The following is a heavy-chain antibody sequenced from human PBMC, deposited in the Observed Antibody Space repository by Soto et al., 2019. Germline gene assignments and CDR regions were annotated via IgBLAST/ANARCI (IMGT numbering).Heavy chain of an antibody. CDR3: ARGHPRLRWFLPLYYFDY. Sequence: QVQLQQWGAGLLKPSETLSLTCAVYGGSFSGYYWSWIRQPPGKGLEWIGEINHSGSTNYNPSLKSRVTISVDTSKNQFSLKLSSVTAADTAVYYGARGHPRLRWFLPLYYFDYWGQGTLVTVSS. D-gene: IGHD4-17*01. CDR1: GGSFSGYY. CDR2: INHSGST. V-gene: IGHV4-34*01. J-gene: IGHJ4*02.